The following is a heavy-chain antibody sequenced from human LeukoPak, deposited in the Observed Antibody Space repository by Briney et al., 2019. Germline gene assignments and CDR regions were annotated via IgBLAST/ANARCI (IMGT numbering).Heavy chain of an antibody. Sequence: PGGSLRLSCAASGFMFDDYGMSWVRQAPGKGLEWVAVIWYDGSNKYYADSVKGRFTISRDNSKNTLYLQMNSLRAEDTAVYYCARALVDSSFDYWGQGTLVTVSS. CDR1: GFMFDDYG. CDR2: IWYDGSNK. J-gene: IGHJ4*02. D-gene: IGHD3-22*01. V-gene: IGHV3-33*08. CDR3: ARALVDSSFDY.